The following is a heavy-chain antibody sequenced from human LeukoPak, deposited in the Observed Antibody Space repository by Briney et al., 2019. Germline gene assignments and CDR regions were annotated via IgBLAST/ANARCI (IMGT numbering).Heavy chain of an antibody. V-gene: IGHV3-23*01. CDR3: AKSTTVTDLGDY. D-gene: IGHD4-17*01. J-gene: IGHJ4*02. Sequence: GGSLRLSCAASGFTFSSYAMSWVRQAPGKGLEWVSAISGSGSSTYYADSVKGRFTISRDNSKNTLYLQMNSLRAEDTAVYYCAKSTTVTDLGDYWGQGTLVTVSS. CDR1: GFTFSSYA. CDR2: ISGSGSST.